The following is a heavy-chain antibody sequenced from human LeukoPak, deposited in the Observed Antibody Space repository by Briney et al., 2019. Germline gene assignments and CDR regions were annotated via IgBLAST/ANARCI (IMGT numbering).Heavy chain of an antibody. J-gene: IGHJ5*02. V-gene: IGHV1-69*06. Sequence: SVKVSFKASGGAFSSYAIRWVRRAPGQGVGWMGGIIPIFGTANKAQKFQGRVTITADKSTSTAYMELSSLRSEDTAVYYCARDATLTTTGSIRWFDPWGQGTLVTVSS. CDR2: IIPIFGTA. D-gene: IGHD4/OR15-4a*01. CDR1: GGAFSSYA. CDR3: ARDATLTTTGSIRWFDP.